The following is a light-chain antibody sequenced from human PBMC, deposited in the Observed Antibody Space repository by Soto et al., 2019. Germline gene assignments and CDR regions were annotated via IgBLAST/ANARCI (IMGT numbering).Light chain of an antibody. Sequence: IQLTQSPSSLSASVGDRVTITCRGSQGIASYLAWYQQQPGKAPNLLIYAASTLQSGVPSRFIGSGSGTDFTLTISSLQPEDFATYYCQPLHTFPYTFGQGTKLEIK. CDR1: QGIASY. CDR3: QPLHTFPYT. J-gene: IGKJ2*01. CDR2: AAS. V-gene: IGKV1-9*01.